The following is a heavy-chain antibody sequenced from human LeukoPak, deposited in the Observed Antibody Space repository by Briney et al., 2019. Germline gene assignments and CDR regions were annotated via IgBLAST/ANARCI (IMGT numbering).Heavy chain of an antibody. CDR2: IRYDGSNK. CDR1: GFTFSSYG. CDR3: AKGFIVVVPAAFDY. D-gene: IGHD2-2*01. Sequence: GGSLRLSCAASGFTFSSYGMHWVRQAPGKGLEWVAFIRYDGSNKYYADSVKGRFTISRDNSKSTLYLQMNSLRAEDTAVYYCAKGFIVVVPAAFDYWGQGTLVTVSS. V-gene: IGHV3-30*02. J-gene: IGHJ4*02.